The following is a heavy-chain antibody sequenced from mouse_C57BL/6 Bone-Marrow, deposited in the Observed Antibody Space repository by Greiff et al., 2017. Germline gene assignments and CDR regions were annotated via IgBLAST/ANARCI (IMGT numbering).Heavy chain of an antibody. Sequence: VKLVESGAELVRPGTSVKMSCKASGYTFTNYWIGWAKQRPGHGLEWIGDIYPGGGYTNYNGKFKGKATLTADKSSSTAYMQFSSLTSEDSAIYYCARGGLGLYYFDYWGQGTTLTVSS. D-gene: IGHD3-3*01. CDR2: IYPGGGYT. V-gene: IGHV1-63*01. CDR3: ARGGLGLYYFDY. CDR1: GYTFTNYW. J-gene: IGHJ2*01.